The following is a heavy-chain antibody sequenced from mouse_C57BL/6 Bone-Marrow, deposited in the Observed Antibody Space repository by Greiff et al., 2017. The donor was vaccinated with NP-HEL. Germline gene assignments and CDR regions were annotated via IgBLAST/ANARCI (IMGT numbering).Heavy chain of an antibody. D-gene: IGHD1-1*01. V-gene: IGHV14-4*01. CDR1: GFTIKDDY. J-gene: IGHJ2*01. CDR2: IDPGNGDT. CDR3: TSYGSSSYYFDY. Sequence: EVKLMESGAELVRPGASVKLSCTASGFTIKDDYMHWVKQRPEQGLEWIGWIDPGNGDTEYASKFQGKATITADTSSNTAYLQLSSLTSEDTAVYYCTSYGSSSYYFDYWGQGTTLTVSS.